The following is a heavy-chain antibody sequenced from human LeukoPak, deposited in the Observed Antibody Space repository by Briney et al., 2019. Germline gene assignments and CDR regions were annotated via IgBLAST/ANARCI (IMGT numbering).Heavy chain of an antibody. Sequence: SGPTLVNPTQTLTLTCTFSGFSLTISGMCLSWIRQPPGQALEWLARIDWDDDKYYSTSLKTRLTISKDTSKNQVVLTVTNMDPVDTATYYCARIPNFYDNKGYFDYWGQGILVTVSS. CDR1: GFSLTISGMC. V-gene: IGHV2-70*11. CDR2: IDWDDDK. D-gene: IGHD3-22*01. J-gene: IGHJ4*02. CDR3: ARIPNFYDNKGYFDY.